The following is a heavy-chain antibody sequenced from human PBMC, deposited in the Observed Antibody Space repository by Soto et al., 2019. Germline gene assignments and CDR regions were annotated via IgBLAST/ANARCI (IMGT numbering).Heavy chain of an antibody. J-gene: IGHJ4*02. CDR3: ARESEDLTSNFDY. Sequence: GGSLRLSCAASGFTYTRYSMNWVRQAPGKGLEWVSSISSATNYIYYGDSMKGRFTISRDNAKNSLYLEMNSLRAEDTAVYYCARESEDLTSNFDYWGQGTRVTVSS. V-gene: IGHV3-21*06. CDR1: GFTYTRYS. CDR2: ISSATNYI.